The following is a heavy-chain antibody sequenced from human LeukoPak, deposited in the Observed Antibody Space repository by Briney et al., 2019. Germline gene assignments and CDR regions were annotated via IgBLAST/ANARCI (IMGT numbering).Heavy chain of an antibody. CDR1: GGSISSGGYY. CDR3: ARAGRGSSSWCFTFFDY. J-gene: IGHJ4*02. CDR2: IYYSGST. V-gene: IGHV4-31*03. D-gene: IGHD6-13*01. Sequence: SQTLSLTCTVSGGSISSGGYYWSWIRQHPGKGLEWIGYIYYSGSTYYNPSLKSRVTISVDTSKNQFSLKLSSVTAADTAVYYCARAGRGSSSWCFTFFDYWGQGTLVTVSS.